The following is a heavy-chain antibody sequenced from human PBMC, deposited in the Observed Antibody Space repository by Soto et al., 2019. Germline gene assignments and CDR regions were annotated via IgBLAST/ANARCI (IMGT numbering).Heavy chain of an antibody. Sequence: PSDTLSLTCAVHGDSFSGYFWTWIRQPPGKCLEWIAEITEGGTTNYSPSLNSRVSIAVDSSNRQFSLRLSSVTAADTVMYYSARGGYAMLSPNFEDWSXGSLVTFSS. V-gene: IGHV4-34*01. CDR3: ARGGYAMLSPNFED. CDR2: ITEGGTT. CDR1: GDSFSGYF. J-gene: IGHJ4*02. D-gene: IGHD5-12*01.